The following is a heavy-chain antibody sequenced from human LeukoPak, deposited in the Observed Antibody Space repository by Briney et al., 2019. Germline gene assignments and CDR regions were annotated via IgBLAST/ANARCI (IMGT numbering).Heavy chain of an antibody. CDR2: IRFDGTNI. CDR3: AKETTFAYYDTFEY. CDR1: GFSFSTAG. V-gene: IGHV3-30*02. D-gene: IGHD3-16*01. J-gene: IGHJ3*01. Sequence: GGSLRLSCLGSGFSFSTAGIHWVRLPPGKGLEWVTHIRFDGTNIHYLDSVKGRFTVSRDNSKNTVYLQMNNVRPEDTALYYCAKETTFAYYDTFEYWDRGAMVTVSS.